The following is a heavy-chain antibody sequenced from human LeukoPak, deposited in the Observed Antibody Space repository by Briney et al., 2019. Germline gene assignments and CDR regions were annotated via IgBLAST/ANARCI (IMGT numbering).Heavy chain of an antibody. V-gene: IGHV3-30*04. J-gene: IGHJ6*03. CDR2: ISHDGRDI. Sequence: PGTSLRLSCESSGLTFSTFPMHWVRQTPDKRLEWVAVISHDGRDIYYADSVKGRFTISRDNSKNTLYLQMNSLSPEDTAVVYCARVGRVSIYPSYMDVWGKGTTVIVSS. D-gene: IGHD6-6*01. CDR1: GLTFSTFP. CDR3: ARVGRVSIYPSYMDV.